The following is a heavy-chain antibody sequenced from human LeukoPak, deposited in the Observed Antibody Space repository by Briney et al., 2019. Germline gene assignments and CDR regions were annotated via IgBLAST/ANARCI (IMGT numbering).Heavy chain of an antibody. D-gene: IGHD3-10*01. J-gene: IGHJ4*02. Sequence: GGSLRLSCAASGFTFSSYAMSWVRQAPGKGLEWVSAISGSGGSIYYADSVKGRFTISRDNSKNTLYLQMNSLRAEDTAVYYCANTQYYYGSGPFFDYWGQGTLVTVSS. CDR1: GFTFSSYA. V-gene: IGHV3-23*01. CDR3: ANTQYYYGSGPFFDY. CDR2: ISGSGGSI.